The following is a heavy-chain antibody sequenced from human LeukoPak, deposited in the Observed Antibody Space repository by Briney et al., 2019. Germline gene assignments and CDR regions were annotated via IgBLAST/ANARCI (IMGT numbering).Heavy chain of an antibody. D-gene: IGHD1-26*01. Sequence: PGGSLRLSCAASGFTFSDYYMSWIRQAPGKGLEWVSYLSSSGSSIYYADSVKGRFTISRDNAKNSLYLQMNSLRAEDTAVYYCAKGDAIVGAAFDYWGQGTLVTVSS. CDR2: LSSSGSSI. CDR3: AKGDAIVGAAFDY. J-gene: IGHJ4*02. CDR1: GFTFSDYY. V-gene: IGHV3-11*01.